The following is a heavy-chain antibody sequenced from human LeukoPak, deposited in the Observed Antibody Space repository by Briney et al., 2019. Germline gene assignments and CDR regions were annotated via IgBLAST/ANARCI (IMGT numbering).Heavy chain of an antibody. Sequence: GGSLRLSCVASGFTFSTYIMNWVRQAPGKGLEWVSYISSDSTTMNYADSVRGRFIISRDNAKSSLFLQMNSLRDEDTAVDYCARGTATTGGYFQHCGPGTLVTVSS. CDR2: ISSDSTTM. D-gene: IGHD1-1*01. V-gene: IGHV3-48*02. J-gene: IGHJ1*01. CDR3: ARGTATTGGYFQH. CDR1: GFTFSTYI.